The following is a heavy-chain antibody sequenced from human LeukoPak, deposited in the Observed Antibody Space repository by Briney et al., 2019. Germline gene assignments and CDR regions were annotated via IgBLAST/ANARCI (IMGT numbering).Heavy chain of an antibody. CDR1: GFTLSSYW. CDR3: ARDPDLSGYSFFDY. Sequence: GGSLRLSCAASGFTLSSYWMPWVRHAPGKGLVWVSRIKSDGSRTTYADSVKGRFTISSDNAKNTLYLQMNSLRAEDTAVYYCARDPDLSGYSFFDYWGQGTLVTVSS. CDR2: IKSDGSRT. V-gene: IGHV3-74*03. D-gene: IGHD3-22*01. J-gene: IGHJ4*02.